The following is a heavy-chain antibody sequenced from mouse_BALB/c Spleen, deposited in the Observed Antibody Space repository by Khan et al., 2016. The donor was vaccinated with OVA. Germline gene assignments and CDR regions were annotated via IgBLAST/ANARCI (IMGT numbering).Heavy chain of an antibody. CDR2: IWGDGST. CDR1: GFSLTGFG. D-gene: IGHD1-2*01. Sequence: QVQLKESGPGLVAPSQSLSITCTVSGFSLTGFGINWVRQPPGKGLEWLGMIWGDGSTDYNSALKSRLSISKDNSKSQVFLNMNSLQTDDTDRYYCARELRLGGFAYWGQGTLVTVSA. V-gene: IGHV2-6-7*01. J-gene: IGHJ3*01. CDR3: ARELRLGGFAY.